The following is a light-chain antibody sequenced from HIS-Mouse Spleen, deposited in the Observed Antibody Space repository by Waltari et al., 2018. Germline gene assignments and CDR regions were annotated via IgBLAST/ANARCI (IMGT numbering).Light chain of an antibody. Sequence: DVVMTQSPLSLPVTLGQPASISCRSSQSLVHSDGNTYLNWFQQRPGQSPRRLIYKVSIRDSGVPDRFSGSGSGTDFTLKISRVEAEDVGVYYCMQGTHWPPTFGGGTNVEIK. J-gene: IGKJ4*01. V-gene: IGKV2-30*02. CDR2: KVS. CDR1: QSLVHSDGNTY. CDR3: MQGTHWPPT.